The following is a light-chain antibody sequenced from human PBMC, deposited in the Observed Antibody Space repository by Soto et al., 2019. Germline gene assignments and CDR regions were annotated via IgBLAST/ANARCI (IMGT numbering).Light chain of an antibody. CDR2: EVS. CDR1: SSDIGDYGY. Sequence: QSALTQPASVSGSVGQSITISCTGSSSDIGDYGYVSWYQQHPGKAPKLMIFEVSSRPSGVSNRFSGSKSGNTASLTISGLQAEDEADYYCSSYTSSTAYLFGTGTKATVL. V-gene: IGLV2-14*01. CDR3: SSYTSSTAYL. J-gene: IGLJ1*01.